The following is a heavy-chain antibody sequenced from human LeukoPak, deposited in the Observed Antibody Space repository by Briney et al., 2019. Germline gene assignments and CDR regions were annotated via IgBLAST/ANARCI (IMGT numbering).Heavy chain of an antibody. CDR2: IRYDGSNK. CDR1: GFTFSNYG. CDR3: AKDVLVRAIYYYYYMDV. D-gene: IGHD1-26*01. V-gene: IGHV3-30*02. Sequence: GGSLRLSCAASGFTFSNYGLHWVRQAPGKGLEWVAFIRYDGSNKYYADSVKGRFTISRDNSKDTLDLQMNSLRAEDTAVYYCAKDVLVRAIYYYYYMDVWAKGTTVSVSS. J-gene: IGHJ6*03.